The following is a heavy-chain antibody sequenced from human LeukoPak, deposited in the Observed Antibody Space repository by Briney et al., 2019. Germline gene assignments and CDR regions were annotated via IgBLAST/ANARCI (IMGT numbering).Heavy chain of an antibody. CDR3: AKGYSEYTSSWFDY. CDR2: ISGSGGRDST. Sequence: PGGSLRLSCAASGFTFSRIAMSWVRQAPGKGLEWVSGISGSGGRDSTYYADSVKGRFTIPRDKSKNTVYLELNSLRAEDTAVYYCAKGYSEYTSSWFDYWGQGTLVTVSS. J-gene: IGHJ4*02. D-gene: IGHD6-13*01. V-gene: IGHV3-23*01. CDR1: GFTFSRIA.